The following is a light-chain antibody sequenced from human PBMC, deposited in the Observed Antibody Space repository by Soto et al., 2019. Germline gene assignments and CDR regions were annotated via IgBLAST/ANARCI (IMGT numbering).Light chain of an antibody. CDR1: QSISSN. CDR3: QHYHNRPPWT. V-gene: IGKV3-15*01. J-gene: IGKJ1*01. Sequence: EIVMTQSPATLSVSPGERATLSCRASQSISSNLAWYQQKRGQAPRLLIYGASTRATGIPTRFSGSGSGTEFTLTISSLQSDDFAVYHWQHYHNRPPWTFGQGTKVELK. CDR2: GAS.